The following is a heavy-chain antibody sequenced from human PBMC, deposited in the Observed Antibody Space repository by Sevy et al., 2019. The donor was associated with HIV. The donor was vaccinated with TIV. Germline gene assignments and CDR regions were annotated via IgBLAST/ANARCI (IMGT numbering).Heavy chain of an antibody. CDR3: VRGRLGELSFHPFWYFDL. D-gene: IGHD3-16*02. J-gene: IGHJ2*01. Sequence: SETLSLTCAVSGVSISSGGYSWSWIRQPPGKGLQXXGYXYNSGTTYYNPSLESRVTMSIDKSVNQFSLGLASVTAAXTAVYFCVRGRLGELSFHPFWYFDLWGRGTLVTVSS. CDR1: GVSISSGGYS. CDR2: XYNSGTT. V-gene: IGHV4-30-2*01.